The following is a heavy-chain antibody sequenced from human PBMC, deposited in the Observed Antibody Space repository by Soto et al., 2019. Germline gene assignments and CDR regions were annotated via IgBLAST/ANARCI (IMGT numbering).Heavy chain of an antibody. D-gene: IGHD1-26*01. CDR3: ARRSSGSYGWFDP. V-gene: IGHV4-38-2*01. Sequence: PSETLSLTCAVSGYSITSGHYWGWIRQPPGKGLEWIGNIYHSGSTYYNSSLESRVTISVDTSKNQFSLKLSSATAADTAVYYCARRSSGSYGWFDPWGQGTLVTVS. CDR1: GYSITSGHY. J-gene: IGHJ5*02. CDR2: IYHSGST.